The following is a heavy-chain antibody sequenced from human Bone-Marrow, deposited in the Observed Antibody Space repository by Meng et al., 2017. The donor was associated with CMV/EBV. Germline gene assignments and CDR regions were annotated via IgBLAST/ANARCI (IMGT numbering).Heavy chain of an antibody. Sequence: LRLSWAASGFTFSSHAMSWVRQAPGKGLEWVSGISGSGGSTYYADSVKGRFTISRDNSKNTLYLQMNSLRVEDTAVYYCAKGAYYSRWGQGTLVTVSS. CDR1: GFTFSSHA. CDR2: ISGSGGST. V-gene: IGHV3-23*01. D-gene: IGHD3-10*01. J-gene: IGHJ4*02. CDR3: AKGAYYSR.